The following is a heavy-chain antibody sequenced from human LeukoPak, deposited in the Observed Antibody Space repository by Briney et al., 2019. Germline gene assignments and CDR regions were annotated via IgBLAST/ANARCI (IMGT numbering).Heavy chain of an antibody. Sequence: PGGSLRLSCAASEFSVGSNYMTWVRQAPGKGLEWVSLIYSGGSTYYADSVKGRFTISRDNSKNTLYLKMNSLRAEDTAVYYCAKVGENSGWTPYEGNYYYMDVWGKGNTVTISS. CDR2: IYSGGST. V-gene: IGHV3-66*01. CDR3: AKVGENSGWTPYEGNYYYMDV. CDR1: EFSVGSNY. J-gene: IGHJ6*03. D-gene: IGHD6-19*01.